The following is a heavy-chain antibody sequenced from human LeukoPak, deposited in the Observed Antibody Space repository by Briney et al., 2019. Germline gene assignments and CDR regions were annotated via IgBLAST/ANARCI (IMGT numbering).Heavy chain of an antibody. CDR3: AKVFEVRGARRPKDY. J-gene: IGHJ4*02. CDR1: GFTFGDYG. Sequence: GGSLRLSCAASGFTFGDYGMHWVRQAPGKGLEWVALISYDGGNKFYADSVRDRFTISRDNSKNTLFLQMNSLRIEDTAVYYCAKVFEVRGARRPKDYWGQGTLAIVSS. D-gene: IGHD3-10*01. V-gene: IGHV3-30*18. CDR2: ISYDGGNK.